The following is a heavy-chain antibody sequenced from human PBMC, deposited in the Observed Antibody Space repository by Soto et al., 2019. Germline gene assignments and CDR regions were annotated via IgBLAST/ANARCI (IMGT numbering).Heavy chain of an antibody. CDR1: GFTFSSYG. J-gene: IGHJ4*02. CDR3: AKCPAYHLSGSYRR. V-gene: IGHV3-30*18. Sequence: QVQLVESGGGVVQPGRSLRLSCAASGFTFSSYGMHWVRQAPGKGLEWVAVISYDGSNKYYADSVKGRFTISRDNSKNTQYPQMNSQRAEDTAVYYCAKCPAYHLSGSYRRWGQGTLVTVSS. CDR2: ISYDGSNK. D-gene: IGHD1-26*01.